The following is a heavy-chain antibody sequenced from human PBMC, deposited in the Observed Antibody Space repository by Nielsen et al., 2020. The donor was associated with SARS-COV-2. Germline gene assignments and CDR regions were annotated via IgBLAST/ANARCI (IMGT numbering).Heavy chain of an antibody. J-gene: IGHJ6*02. Sequence: GSLRLSCAASGFMFSNDWMSWVRLAPGKGLEWVANIKRDGSEKHYVDSVKGRFTVSRDNAKNSLYLQMNSLRAEDTAVYYCARPRYGSRSGLTGMDVWGQGTTVTVSS. CDR2: IKRDGSEK. V-gene: IGHV3-7*01. D-gene: IGHD6-13*01. CDR3: ARPRYGSRSGLTGMDV. CDR1: GFMFSNDW.